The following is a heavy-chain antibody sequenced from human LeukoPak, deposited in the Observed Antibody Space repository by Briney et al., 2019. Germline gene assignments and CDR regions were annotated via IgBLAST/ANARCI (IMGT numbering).Heavy chain of an antibody. Sequence: SETLSLTCAVYGDSVTGYYWSWIRQPPGKGLEWIGEINHSGSTNYNPSLKSRVTISVDPSKNQFSLKLTSVTAADTAVYYCAREGSYSGSGSPPLDYWGQGTLVTVSS. CDR3: AREGSYSGSGSPPLDY. CDR2: INHSGST. V-gene: IGHV4-34*01. J-gene: IGHJ4*02. CDR1: GDSVTGYY. D-gene: IGHD3-10*01.